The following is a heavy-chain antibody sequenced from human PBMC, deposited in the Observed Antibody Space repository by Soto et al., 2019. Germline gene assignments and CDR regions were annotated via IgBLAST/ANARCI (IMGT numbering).Heavy chain of an antibody. Sequence: GASVKVSCKASGGTFSSYAISWVRQAPGQGLEWMGGIIPIFGTANYAQKFQGRVTITADESTSTAYMELSSLRAEDTAVYYCARERLKSIAARPGYNWFDPWGQVTLVTVSS. CDR3: ARERLKSIAARPGYNWFDP. J-gene: IGHJ5*02. CDR1: GGTFSSYA. D-gene: IGHD6-6*01. V-gene: IGHV1-69*13. CDR2: IIPIFGTA.